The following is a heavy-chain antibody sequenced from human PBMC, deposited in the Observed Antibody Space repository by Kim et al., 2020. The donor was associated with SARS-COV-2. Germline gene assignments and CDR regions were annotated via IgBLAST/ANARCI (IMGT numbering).Heavy chain of an antibody. D-gene: IGHD6-13*01. V-gene: IGHV1-58*01. J-gene: IGHJ4*02. Sequence: YAQKFQERVTITRDMSTSTAYMELSSLRSEDTAVYYCAADQIAAAGNLDYWGQGTLVTVSS. CDR3: AADQIAAAGNLDY.